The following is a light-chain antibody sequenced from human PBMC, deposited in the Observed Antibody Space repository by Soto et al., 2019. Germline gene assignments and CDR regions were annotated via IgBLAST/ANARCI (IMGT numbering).Light chain of an antibody. CDR2: DAS. CDR1: QSVSSN. V-gene: IGKV3-11*01. Sequence: EVVLTQSPATLSVSPGERATLSCRASQSVSSNLAWYQQKPGQAPRLLIYDASNRATGIPARFSASGTGTDFTLTISDVQPEDFAVYYCHQRRSWPRTFGQGTKVDI. CDR3: HQRRSWPRT. J-gene: IGKJ1*01.